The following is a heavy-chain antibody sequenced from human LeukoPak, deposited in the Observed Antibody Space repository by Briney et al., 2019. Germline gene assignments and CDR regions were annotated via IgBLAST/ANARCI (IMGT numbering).Heavy chain of an antibody. D-gene: IGHD5-18*01. J-gene: IGHJ4*02. Sequence: GGSLRLSCAASGFTVSSNYMSWVRQAPGRGLEWVSVIYTVGNTYYAESVKGRFTISRDNSKNTLYLQMNSLRAEDPAVYYCARGYSYGYFDYWGQGTLVTVSS. CDR2: IYTVGNT. CDR3: ARGYSYGYFDY. CDR1: GFTVSSNY. V-gene: IGHV3-53*01.